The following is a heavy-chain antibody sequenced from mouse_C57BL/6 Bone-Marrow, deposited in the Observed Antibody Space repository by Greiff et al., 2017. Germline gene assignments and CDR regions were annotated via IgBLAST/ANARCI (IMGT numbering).Heavy chain of an antibody. CDR2: IWTGGGT. CDR1: GFSLTSYA. D-gene: IGHD1-1*01. CDR3: ASPITTVVAHYWYFDV. V-gene: IGHV2-9-1*01. J-gene: IGHJ1*03. Sequence: QVQLKESGPGLVAPSQSLSITCTVSGFSLTSYAISWVRQPPGKGLEWLGVIWTGGGTNYNSALKSRLSISKDNSKSQVFLKMNSLQTDDTARYYCASPITTVVAHYWYFDVWGTGTTVTVSS.